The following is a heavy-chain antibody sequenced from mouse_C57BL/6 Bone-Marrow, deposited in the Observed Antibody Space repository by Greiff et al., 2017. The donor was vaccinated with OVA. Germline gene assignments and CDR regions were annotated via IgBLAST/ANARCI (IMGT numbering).Heavy chain of an antibody. D-gene: IGHD4-1*01. J-gene: IGHJ2*01. CDR1: GYTFTSYW. CDR3: ARLTGTPFDY. V-gene: IGHV1-64*01. CDR2: IHPNSGST. Sequence: QVQLKESGAELVKPGASVKLSCKASGYTFTSYWMHWVKQRPGQGLEWIGMIHPNSGSTNYNEKFKSKATLTVDKSSSTAYMQLSSLTSEDSAVYYCARLTGTPFDYWGQGTTLTVSS.